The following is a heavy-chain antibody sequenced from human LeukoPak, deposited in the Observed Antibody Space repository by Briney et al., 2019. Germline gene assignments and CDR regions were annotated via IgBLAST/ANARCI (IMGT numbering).Heavy chain of an antibody. CDR1: GYTFTSYA. J-gene: IGHJ6*02. D-gene: IGHD6-13*01. Sequence: ASVKVSCKASGYTFTSYAINWVRQATGHGLEWMGWMNPNSGNTGHAQKFQGRVTMTRNTSISTAYMELSSLRSEDTAVYYCARAWARAAAGTMGPYYYSYSGMDVWGQGTTVTVSS. V-gene: IGHV1-8*01. CDR2: MNPNSGNT. CDR3: ARAWARAAAGTMGPYYYSYSGMDV.